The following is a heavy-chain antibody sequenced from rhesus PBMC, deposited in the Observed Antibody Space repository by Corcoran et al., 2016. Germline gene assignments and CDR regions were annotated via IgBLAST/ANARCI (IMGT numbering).Heavy chain of an antibody. CDR3: ARRGRYNWYFDL. Sequence: QVQLQESGPGVVKPSDTLSLTCAVPGGSISDNYRLSWLRPPTGKGLEWIGYIFDDGTITNYNPSLRSRVTISKDTSKNQFSLKLSSVTAADTAVYYCARRGRYNWYFDLWGPGTPITISS. CDR2: IFDDGTIT. CDR1: GGSISDNYR. D-gene: IGHD1-1*01. J-gene: IGHJ2*01. V-gene: IGHV4S10*01.